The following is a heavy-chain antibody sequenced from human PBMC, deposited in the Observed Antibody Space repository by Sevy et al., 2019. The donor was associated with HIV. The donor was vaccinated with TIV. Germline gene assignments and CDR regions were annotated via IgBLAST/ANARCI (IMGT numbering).Heavy chain of an antibody. CDR1: GFTFSSYW. CDR3: ARVGSSGGNDY. J-gene: IGHJ4*02. D-gene: IGHD6-19*01. V-gene: IGHV3-7*01. Sequence: GGSLRLSCAASGFTFSSYWMSWVRQAPGKGLEWVANIKQDGSEKYYVDSVKGRFTISRENAKNSLYLKMNSLRAEDTAVYYCARVGSSGGNDYWGQGTLVTVSS. CDR2: IKQDGSEK.